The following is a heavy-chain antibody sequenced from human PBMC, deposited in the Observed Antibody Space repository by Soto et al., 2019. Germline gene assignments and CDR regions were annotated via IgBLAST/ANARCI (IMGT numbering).Heavy chain of an antibody. CDR2: ISSTSSTI. D-gene: IGHD3-3*01. Sequence: EVQLVESGGGLVQPGGSLRLSCAASGFTFSSYCMNWVRQAPGKGLEWISYISSTSSTIHYADSVKGRFTVSRDNAKNPLYLQMNSLRAEDTAVYYCARGYYDFWSAVVQHWGQGTVVTVSS. CDR1: GFTFSSYC. CDR3: ARGYYDFWSAVVQH. V-gene: IGHV3-48*01. J-gene: IGHJ1*01.